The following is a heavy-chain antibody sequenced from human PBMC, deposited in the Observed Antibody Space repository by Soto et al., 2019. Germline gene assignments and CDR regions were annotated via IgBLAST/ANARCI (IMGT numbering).Heavy chain of an antibody. CDR1: GGSISSYY. V-gene: IGHV4-59*01. Sequence: SETLSLTCTVSGGSISSYYWSWIRQPPGKGLEWIGYIYYSGSTNYNPSLKSRVTISVDTSKNQFSLKLSSVTAADTAVYYCARGSALLWFGEFPNWFDPWGQGTLVTVSS. J-gene: IGHJ5*02. D-gene: IGHD3-10*01. CDR3: ARGSALLWFGEFPNWFDP. CDR2: IYYSGST.